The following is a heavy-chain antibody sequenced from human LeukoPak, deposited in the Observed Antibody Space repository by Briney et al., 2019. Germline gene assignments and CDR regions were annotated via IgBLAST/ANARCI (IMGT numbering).Heavy chain of an antibody. CDR2: IKTKTDGGTT. J-gene: IGHJ4*02. V-gene: IGHV3-15*01. CDR1: GFTFSIAC. CDR3: TTGTWIQLWLADY. Sequence: RGSLRLSCAASGFTFSIACMSWVRQAPGKGLEWVGHIKTKTDGGTTDYAAPVKGRFTISRDDSKNTLYLQMNSLKTEDTALYYCTTGTWIQLWLADYWGQGTLVTVSS. D-gene: IGHD5-18*01.